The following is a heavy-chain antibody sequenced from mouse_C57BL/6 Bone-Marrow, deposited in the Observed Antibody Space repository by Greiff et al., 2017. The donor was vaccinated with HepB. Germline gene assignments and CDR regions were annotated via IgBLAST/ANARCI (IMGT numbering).Heavy chain of an antibody. J-gene: IGHJ1*03. CDR3: SRGYYWYFDV. V-gene: IGHV1-61*01. Sequence: QVQLQQPGAELVRPGSSVKLSCKASGYTFTSYWMDWVKQRPGQGLEWIGNIYPSDSETHYNQKFKDKATLTVDKSSSTAYMQLSSLTSEDSAVYDCSRGYYWYFDVWGTGTTVTVSS. CDR1: GYTFTSYW. CDR2: IYPSDSET.